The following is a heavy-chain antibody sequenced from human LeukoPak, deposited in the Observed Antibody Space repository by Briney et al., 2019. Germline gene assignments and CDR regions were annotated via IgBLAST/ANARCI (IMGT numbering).Heavy chain of an antibody. CDR3: ARGLYATVGYGDYYYFDY. V-gene: IGHV3-7*01. Sequence: PGGSLRLSCAASGFTFSSYWMSWVRQAPGKVLEWVANIKQDGSEKYYVDSVKGRFTISRDNAKNSLYLQMNSLRAEDTAVYYCARGLYATVGYGDYYYFDYWGQGTLVTVSS. CDR1: GFTFSSYW. CDR2: IKQDGSEK. D-gene: IGHD4-17*01. J-gene: IGHJ4*02.